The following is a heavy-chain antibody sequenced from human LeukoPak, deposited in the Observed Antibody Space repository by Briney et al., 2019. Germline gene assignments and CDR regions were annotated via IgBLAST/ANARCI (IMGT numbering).Heavy chain of an antibody. CDR2: IYSGGST. CDR3: ARDRYCSGGSCLNWFDP. D-gene: IGHD2-15*01. V-gene: IGHV3-53*01. CDR1: GFTVSSSY. J-gene: IGHJ5*02. Sequence: SGGSLRLSCAASGFTVSSSYMSWVRQAPGKGLEWVSVIYSGGSTYYADSVKGRFTISRDNSKNTLYLQMNSLRAEDTAVYYCARDRYCSGGSCLNWFDPWGQGTLVTVSS.